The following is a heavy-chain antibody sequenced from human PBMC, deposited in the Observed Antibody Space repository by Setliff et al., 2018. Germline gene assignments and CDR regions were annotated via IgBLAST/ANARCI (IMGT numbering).Heavy chain of an antibody. CDR2: ISGSGGST. Sequence: PGGSLRLSCAASGFTVSSDYMSWFRQAPGKGLQWVSAISGSGGSTYYADSVKGRFTISRDNSKNTLYLQMNSLKTEDTAVYYCTTAPLAAASTCWGQGTLVTVSS. CDR1: GFTVSSDY. J-gene: IGHJ4*02. CDR3: TTAPLAAASTC. D-gene: IGHD6-13*01. V-gene: IGHV3-23*01.